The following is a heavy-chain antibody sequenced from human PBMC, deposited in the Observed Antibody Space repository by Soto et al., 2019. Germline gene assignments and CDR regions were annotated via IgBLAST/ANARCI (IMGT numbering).Heavy chain of an antibody. D-gene: IGHD3-22*01. CDR2: IDPSDSYT. CDR1: GYSFTSYW. V-gene: IGHV5-10-1*01. Sequence: GESLKISCKGSGYSFTSYWISWVRQMPGKGLEWMGRIDPSDSYTNYSPSFQGHVTISADKSISTAYLQWSSLKASDTAMYYCASGVNYYDSSGYYSDAFDIWGQGTMVTVTS. CDR3: ASGVNYYDSSGYYSDAFDI. J-gene: IGHJ3*02.